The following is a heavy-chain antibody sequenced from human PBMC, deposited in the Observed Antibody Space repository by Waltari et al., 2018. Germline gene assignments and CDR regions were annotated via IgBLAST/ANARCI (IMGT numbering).Heavy chain of an antibody. Sequence: QLQLQESGPGLVKPSETLSLTCTVSGGSISSSSYYWGWIRQPPGKGLEWIGSIYYSGSTYYNPSLKSRVTISVDTSKNQFSLKLSSVTAADTAVYYCVGVVVPAATNAFDIWGQGTMVTVSS. J-gene: IGHJ3*02. V-gene: IGHV4-39*07. CDR3: VGVVVPAATNAFDI. CDR1: GGSISSSSYY. CDR2: IYYSGST. D-gene: IGHD2-2*01.